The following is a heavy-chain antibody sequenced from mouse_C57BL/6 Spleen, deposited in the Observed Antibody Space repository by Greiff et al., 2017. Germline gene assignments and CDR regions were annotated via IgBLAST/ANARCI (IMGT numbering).Heavy chain of an antibody. V-gene: IGHV1-55*01. CDR3: ARTGLREDYFDY. D-gene: IGHD1-3*01. Sequence: QVQLKQSGAELVKPGASVKMSCKASGYTFTSYWITWVKQRPGQGLEWIGDIYPGSGSTNYNEKFKSKATLTVDTSSSTAYMQLSSLTSEDSAVYYCARTGLREDYFDYWGQGTTLTVSS. CDR2: IYPGSGST. CDR1: GYTFTSYW. J-gene: IGHJ2*01.